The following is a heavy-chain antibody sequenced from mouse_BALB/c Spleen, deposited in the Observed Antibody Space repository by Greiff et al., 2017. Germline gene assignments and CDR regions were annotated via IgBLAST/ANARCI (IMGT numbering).Heavy chain of an antibody. CDR3: ARHDGSSYYFDY. Sequence: EVKLEESGGGLVKPGGSLKLSCAASGFTFSSYAMSWVRQTPEKRLEWVATISSGGSYTYYPDSVKGRFTISRDNAKNTLYLQMSSLRSEDTAMYYCARHDGSSYYFDYWGQGTTLTVSS. CDR2: ISSGGSYT. D-gene: IGHD1-1*01. V-gene: IGHV5-9-3*01. J-gene: IGHJ2*01. CDR1: GFTFSSYA.